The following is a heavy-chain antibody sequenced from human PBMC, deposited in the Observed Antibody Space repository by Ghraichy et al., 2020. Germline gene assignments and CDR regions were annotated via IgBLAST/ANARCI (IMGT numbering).Heavy chain of an antibody. J-gene: IGHJ4*02. V-gene: IGHV4-39*01. CDR3: ATLGALTGYYPRPDY. CDR2: IYYSGST. CDR1: GGSISSSSYY. Sequence: SETLSLTCTVSGGSISSSSYYWGWIRQPPGKGLEWIGSIYYSGSTYYNPSLKSRVTISVDTSKNQFSLKLSSVTAADTAVYYCATLGALTGYYPRPDYWGQGTLVTVSS. D-gene: IGHD3-9*01.